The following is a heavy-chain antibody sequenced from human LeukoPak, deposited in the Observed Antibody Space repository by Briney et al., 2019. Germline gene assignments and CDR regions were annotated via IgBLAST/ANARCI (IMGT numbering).Heavy chain of an antibody. Sequence: SETLSLTCTVSGGSISSYYWSWIRQPAGKGLEWIGRIYTSGSTNYNPSLKSRVTMSVDTSKNQFSLRLSSVTAADTAVYYCAREDSGSYYNYYYFYMDVWGKGTTVTISS. D-gene: IGHD3-10*01. CDR1: GGSISSYY. V-gene: IGHV4-4*07. CDR2: IYTSGST. CDR3: AREDSGSYYNYYYFYMDV. J-gene: IGHJ6*03.